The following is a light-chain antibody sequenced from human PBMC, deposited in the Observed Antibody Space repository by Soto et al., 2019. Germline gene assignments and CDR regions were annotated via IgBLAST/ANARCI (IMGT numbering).Light chain of an antibody. CDR3: QQYNNWPPVT. V-gene: IGKV3-15*01. Sequence: EIVMTQSPATLSVSPGERATLSCRASQSDYNNLAWYQQKPGQAPRLLIYGASTRATGIPARFSGSGSGTEFTRTIISLQSEDFAVYFCQQYNNWPPVTFGPGTKVDI. J-gene: IGKJ3*01. CDR2: GAS. CDR1: QSDYNN.